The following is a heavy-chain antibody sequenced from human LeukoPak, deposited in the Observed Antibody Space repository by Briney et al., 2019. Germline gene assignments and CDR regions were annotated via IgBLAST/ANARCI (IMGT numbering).Heavy chain of an antibody. J-gene: IGHJ4*02. V-gene: IGHV3-23*01. CDR3: AKDPMIVVNFYFDY. CDR2: ISGSGGST. CDR1: GFTFSSYA. Sequence: GGSLRLSCAASGFTFSSYAMSWVRQAPGKGLEWVPAISGSGGSTYYADSVKGRFTISRDNSKNTLYLQMNSLRAEDTAVYYCAKDPMIVVNFYFDYWGQGTLVTVSS. D-gene: IGHD3-22*01.